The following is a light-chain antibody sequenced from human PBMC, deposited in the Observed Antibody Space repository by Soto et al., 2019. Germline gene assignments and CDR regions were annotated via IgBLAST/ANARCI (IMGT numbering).Light chain of an antibody. J-gene: IGKJ5*01. CDR3: QHYHDWLIN. CDR1: QSVSIN. CDR2: GAS. V-gene: IGKV3-15*01. Sequence: EIVITQSPSTLSASPGERATLSFMASQSVSINLAWYQQKPGQAPRLLVYGASARATDVPARFSGSGSGTEFTLTISSLQSEDFAVYYCQHYHDWLINFGQGTRLEI.